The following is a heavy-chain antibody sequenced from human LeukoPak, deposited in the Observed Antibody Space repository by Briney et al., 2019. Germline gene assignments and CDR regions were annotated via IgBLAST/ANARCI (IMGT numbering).Heavy chain of an antibody. CDR1: GFTFDDYA. Sequence: GRSLRLSCAASGFTFDDYAMHWVRQVPGKGLEWVSSISWNSGRIGYADSVKGRFTISRDNAENSLYLQMNSLRAEDTALYYCAREYGSGSMLDYWGQGTLVTVSS. D-gene: IGHD3-10*01. CDR2: ISWNSGRI. J-gene: IGHJ4*02. V-gene: IGHV3-9*01. CDR3: AREYGSGSMLDY.